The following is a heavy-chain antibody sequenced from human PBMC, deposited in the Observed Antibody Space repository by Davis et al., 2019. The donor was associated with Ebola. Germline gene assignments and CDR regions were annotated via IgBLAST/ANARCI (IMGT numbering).Heavy chain of an antibody. CDR1: GFTFSSYW. J-gene: IGHJ3*02. CDR2: INPDGGRT. CDR3: ARRMVYDYNDAFDI. D-gene: IGHD2-8*01. Sequence: HTGGSLRLSCAASGFTFSSYWIHWVRQAPGKGLMWVSRINPDGGRTGYADSVKGRFTISRDNAKNSLYLQMNSLRDEDTAVYYCARRMVYDYNDAFDIWGQGTMVTVSS. V-gene: IGHV3-74*01.